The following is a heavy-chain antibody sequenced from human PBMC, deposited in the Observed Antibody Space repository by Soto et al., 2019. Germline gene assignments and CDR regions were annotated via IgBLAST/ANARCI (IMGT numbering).Heavy chain of an antibody. CDR1: GFSLITSGVG. CDR3: AHTMAPRILDS. CDR2: IYWDDDT. J-gene: IGHJ4*02. V-gene: IGHV2-5*02. Sequence: QITLKEAGPTLVKPTQTLTLTCSFSGFSLITSGVGVGWIRQPPGKALEWLALIYWDDDTGYSTSLRNRLTXTXDTSRNQVVLTMTNMDPADTGTYYCAHTMAPRILDSWGQGTLVTVSS.